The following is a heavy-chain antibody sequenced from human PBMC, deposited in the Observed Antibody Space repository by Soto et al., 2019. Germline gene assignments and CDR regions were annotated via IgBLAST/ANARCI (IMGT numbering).Heavy chain of an antibody. CDR2: IYYSGST. CDR3: ATSSAYADLDY. J-gene: IGHJ4*02. CDR1: GGSISSGDYY. D-gene: IGHD3-22*01. V-gene: IGHV4-30-4*01. Sequence: TSETLSLTCTVSGGSISSGDYYWNWIRRPPGKGLEWIGYIYYSGSTYYNPSLKSRVTISADTSKNQFSLKLSPVTAADTAVYYCATSSAYADLDYWGQGTLVTVSS.